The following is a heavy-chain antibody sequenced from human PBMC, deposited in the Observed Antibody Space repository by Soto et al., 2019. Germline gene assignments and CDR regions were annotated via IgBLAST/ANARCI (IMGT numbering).Heavy chain of an antibody. D-gene: IGHD3-22*01. Sequence: GESLKSSCKGSVYSFTSYWIGWVRQMPGKGLEWMGIIYPGDSDTRYSPSFQGQVTISADKSISTAYLQWSSLKASDTAMYYCARHRITMIEPGDAFDIWGQGTMVTVSS. CDR3: ARHRITMIEPGDAFDI. J-gene: IGHJ3*02. CDR2: IYPGDSDT. CDR1: VYSFTSYW. V-gene: IGHV5-51*01.